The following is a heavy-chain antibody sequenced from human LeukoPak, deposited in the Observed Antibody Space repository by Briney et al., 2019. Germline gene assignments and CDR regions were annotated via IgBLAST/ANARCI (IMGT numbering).Heavy chain of an antibody. J-gene: IGHJ4*02. Sequence: ASVKVSCKASGGTFSSYAISWVRQAPGQGLEWMGGIIPIFGTANYAQKFQGRVTITADKSTSTAYMELSSLRSEDTAVYYCARADYYDSSGFGDYWGQGTLVTVSS. D-gene: IGHD3-22*01. CDR2: IIPIFGTA. CDR3: ARADYYDSSGFGDY. V-gene: IGHV1-69*06. CDR1: GGTFSSYA.